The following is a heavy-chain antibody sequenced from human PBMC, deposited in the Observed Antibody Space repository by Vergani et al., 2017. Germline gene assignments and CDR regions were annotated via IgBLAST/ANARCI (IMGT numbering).Heavy chain of an antibody. CDR3: ARDTRGGEWSGGY. Sequence: QVQLVQSGAEVKKPGASVKVSCKTSEFTFSGYYIHWVRQAPGQGLEWMGWVNPNSGGTNYAQKFQGRVTMTRDTSINTAYMELNRLKSDDTAMYYCARDTRGGEWSGGYWGQGTLVTVSS. V-gene: IGHV1-2*02. D-gene: IGHD3-16*01. J-gene: IGHJ4*02. CDR2: VNPNSGGT. CDR1: EFTFSGYY.